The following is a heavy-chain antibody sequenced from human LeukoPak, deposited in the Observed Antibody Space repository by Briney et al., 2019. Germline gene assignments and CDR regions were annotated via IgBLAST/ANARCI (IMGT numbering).Heavy chain of an antibody. D-gene: IGHD3-10*01. V-gene: IGHV3-48*03. J-gene: IGHJ4*02. Sequence: GGSLRLSCAASGFTFSSYEMNWVRQAPGKGLEWVSYISSSGSTIYYADSVKGRFTISRDNAKNSLYLQMNSLRAEDTAVYYCARATYGSGSFYGPSDWGQGTLVTVSS. CDR3: ARATYGSGSFYGPSD. CDR2: ISSSGSTI. CDR1: GFTFSSYE.